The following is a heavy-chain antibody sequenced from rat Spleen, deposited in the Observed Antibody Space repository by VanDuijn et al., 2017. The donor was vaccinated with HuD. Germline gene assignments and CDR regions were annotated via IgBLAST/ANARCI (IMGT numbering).Heavy chain of an antibody. D-gene: IGHD1-6*01. CDR3: TTGGYTTDYYYGGWFAY. CDR2: IIYDGGST. J-gene: IGHJ3*01. V-gene: IGHV5-20*01. CDR1: GFTFRDYY. Sequence: EVQLVESDGGLVQPGRSLKLSFAASGFTFRDYYMAWVRQGPTQGLEWVASIIYDGGSTYERDSVKGRVTISRDNAKRPLDLQMDSLRSEDTATYYCTTGGYTTDYYYGGWFAYWGQGTLVTVSS.